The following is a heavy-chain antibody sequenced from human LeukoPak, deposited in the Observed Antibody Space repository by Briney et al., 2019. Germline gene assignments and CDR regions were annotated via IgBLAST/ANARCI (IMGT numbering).Heavy chain of an antibody. V-gene: IGHV4-59*01. Sequence: ASETLSLTCTVSGGSISSYYWSWIRQPPGKGLEWIGYIYYSGSTNYNPSLKSRVTISVDTSENQFSLKLSSVTAADTAVYYCAREYSSSSANWFDPWGQGTLVTVSS. J-gene: IGHJ5*02. CDR1: GGSISSYY. CDR3: AREYSSSSANWFDP. CDR2: IYYSGST. D-gene: IGHD6-6*01.